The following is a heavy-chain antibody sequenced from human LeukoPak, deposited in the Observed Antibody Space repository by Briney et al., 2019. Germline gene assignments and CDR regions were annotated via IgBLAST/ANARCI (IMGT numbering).Heavy chain of an antibody. CDR3: ARRSNYYDSSGYYYDY. J-gene: IGHJ4*02. Sequence: GESLKISCKGSGYSFTSYWIGWVRQMPGKGLEWMGIIYPGDSDTRHSPSFQGQVTISAHKSISTAYLQWSSLKASDTAMYYRARRSNYYDSSGYYYDYWGQGTLVTVSS. V-gene: IGHV5-51*01. CDR2: IYPGDSDT. CDR1: GYSFTSYW. D-gene: IGHD3-22*01.